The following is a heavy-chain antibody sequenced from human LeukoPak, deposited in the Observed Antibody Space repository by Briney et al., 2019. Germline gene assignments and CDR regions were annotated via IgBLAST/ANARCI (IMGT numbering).Heavy chain of an antibody. CDR1: GFTFSSYE. D-gene: IGHD4-17*01. J-gene: IGHJ4*02. CDR3: ARDSIYGDYEFDY. V-gene: IGHV3-48*03. CDR2: ISSSGSTI. Sequence: GGSLRLSCAASGFTFSSYEMNWVRQAPGKGLEWVSYISSSGSTIYYADSVKGRFTISRDNAKNSLYLQMNSLRAEDTAVYYCARDSIYGDYEFDYWGQGTLVTVSS.